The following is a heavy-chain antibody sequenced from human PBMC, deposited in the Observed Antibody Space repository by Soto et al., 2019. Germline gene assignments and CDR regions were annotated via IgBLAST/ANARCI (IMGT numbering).Heavy chain of an antibody. CDR3: AVLYSSSSFSVRGNY. J-gene: IGHJ4*02. V-gene: IGHV1-69*02. D-gene: IGHD6-6*01. Sequence: SVKVSCKASGGTFSSYTISWVRQAPGQGLEWMGRIIPILGIANYAQKFQGRVTITADKSTSTAYMELSSLRSEDTAVYYCAVLYSSSSFSVRGNYWGQGTLVTVSS. CDR1: GGTFSSYT. CDR2: IIPILGIA.